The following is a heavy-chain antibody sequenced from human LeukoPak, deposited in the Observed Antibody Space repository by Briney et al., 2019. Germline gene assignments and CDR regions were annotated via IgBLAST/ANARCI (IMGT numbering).Heavy chain of an antibody. Sequence: PGGALRLSCSAPGVTVSSNYMSWVRQAPGKGLGWGSVIYSGGSTYYADSVKGRFTISRHNSKNTLYLQMNSLRAEDTAVYYCARDSFGDDYYYYGMHVWGQGTTVTVSS. J-gene: IGHJ6*02. V-gene: IGHV3-53*04. D-gene: IGHD3-10*01. CDR1: GVTVSSNY. CDR2: IYSGGST. CDR3: ARDSFGDDYYYYGMHV.